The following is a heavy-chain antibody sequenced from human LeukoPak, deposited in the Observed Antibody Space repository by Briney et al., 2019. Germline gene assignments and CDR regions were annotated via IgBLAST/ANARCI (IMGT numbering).Heavy chain of an antibody. V-gene: IGHV3-7*01. Sequence: GGSLRLSWAASGFTFRNYWMSWIRQAPGRGLEWVANIKLDGTQKNYIQSVRGRFTISRDNARNFLYLQLSSLRAEDTAVYYCTRDFWTDYWGQGTLVTVSS. J-gene: IGHJ4*02. CDR1: GFTFRNYW. CDR2: IKLDGTQK. D-gene: IGHD3/OR15-3a*01. CDR3: TRDFWTDY.